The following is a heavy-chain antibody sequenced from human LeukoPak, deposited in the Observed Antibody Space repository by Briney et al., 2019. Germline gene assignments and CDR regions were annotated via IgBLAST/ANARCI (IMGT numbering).Heavy chain of an antibody. D-gene: IGHD2/OR15-2a*01. Sequence: PSETLSLTCAVYGGSFSGYYWSWIRQPPGKGLEWIGEINHSGSTNYNPSLKSRVTISVDTSKNQFSLKLSSVTAADTAVYYCARAVLHWGQGILVTVSS. J-gene: IGHJ4*02. CDR2: INHSGST. CDR1: GGSFSGYY. CDR3: ARAVLH. V-gene: IGHV4-34*01.